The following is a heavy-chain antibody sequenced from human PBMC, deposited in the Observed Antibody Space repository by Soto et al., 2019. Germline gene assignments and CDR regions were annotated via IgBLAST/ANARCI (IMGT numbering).Heavy chain of an antibody. CDR3: AREFSSTSVAGARGPLQH. CDR1: GYTFTSYA. J-gene: IGHJ1*01. V-gene: IGHV1-3*01. D-gene: IGHD6-19*01. CDR2: INAGNGDT. Sequence: QVQLVQSGAEVKKPGASVKVSCKASGYTFTSYAMHWVRQAPGQRLEWMGWINAGNGDTKYSQKFQGRVTFTWDTSASTAYMELSGLRSEDTAVYYCAREFSSTSVAGARGPLQHWGQGTLVTVSS.